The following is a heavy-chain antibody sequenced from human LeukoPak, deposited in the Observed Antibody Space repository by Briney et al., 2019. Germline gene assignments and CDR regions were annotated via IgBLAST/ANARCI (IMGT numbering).Heavy chain of an antibody. Sequence: SVKVSCKASGGTFSSYAISWVRQAPGPGLEWMGGIIPIFGTANYAQKFQGRVTITADESTSTAYMELSSLRSEDTAVYYCARSTLGTRLVQYNWFDPWGQGTLVTVSS. V-gene: IGHV1-69*13. CDR2: IIPIFGTA. CDR1: GGTFSSYA. J-gene: IGHJ5*02. CDR3: ARSTLGTRLVQYNWFDP. D-gene: IGHD6-19*01.